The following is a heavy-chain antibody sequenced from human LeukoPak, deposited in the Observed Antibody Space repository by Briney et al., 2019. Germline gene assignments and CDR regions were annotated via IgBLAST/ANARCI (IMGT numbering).Heavy chain of an antibody. CDR1: GFTFDDYG. J-gene: IGHJ3*02. Sequence: GGSLRLSCAASGFTFDDYGMSWVRQAPGKGLEWVSGINWNGGSTGYADSVKGRFSISRDNAKNSLYLQRNSLRAEDTALYYCGRATRRYFDHNDAFDIWGQGTMVTVSS. V-gene: IGHV3-20*04. D-gene: IGHD3-9*01. CDR3: GRATRRYFDHNDAFDI. CDR2: INWNGGST.